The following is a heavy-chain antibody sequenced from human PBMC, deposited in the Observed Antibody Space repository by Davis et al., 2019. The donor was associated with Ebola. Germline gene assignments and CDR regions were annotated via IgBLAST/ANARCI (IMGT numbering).Heavy chain of an antibody. CDR3: ARDRGLRNLYYYYGMDV. J-gene: IGHJ6*04. Sequence: SETLSLTCTVYGASLSDYYWNWIRQPPGKGLEWIGEINHSGSTNYNPSLKSRVTISVDRSKNQCSLKLSSVTAADTAVYYCARDRGLRNLYYYYGMDVWGKGTTVTVSS. CDR1: GASLSDYY. D-gene: IGHD3-16*01. V-gene: IGHV4-34*01. CDR2: INHSGST.